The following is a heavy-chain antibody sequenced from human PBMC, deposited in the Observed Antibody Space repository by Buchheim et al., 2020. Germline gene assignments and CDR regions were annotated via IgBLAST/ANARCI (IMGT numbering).Heavy chain of an antibody. CDR2: INPSGGST. J-gene: IGHJ4*02. CDR1: GGTFSSYT. V-gene: IGHV1-46*03. CDR3: ARDKGFGSGYYPLGNDY. Sequence: QVQLVQSGAEVKKPGSSVKVSCKASGGTFSSYTISWVRQAPGQGLEWMGIINPSGGSTSYAQKFQGRVTMTRDTSTSTVYMELSSLRSEDTAVYYCARDKGFGSGYYPLGNDYWGQGTL. D-gene: IGHD3-3*01.